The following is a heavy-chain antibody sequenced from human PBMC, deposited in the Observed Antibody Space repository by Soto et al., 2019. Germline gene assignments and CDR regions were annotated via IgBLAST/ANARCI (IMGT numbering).Heavy chain of an antibody. J-gene: IGHJ5*02. CDR3: AKWSGGYTHDHNWFDP. V-gene: IGHV3-23*01. Sequence: EVQLLESGGGLVQPGGSLRLSCAASGFTFSSYAMSWVRQAPGKGLEWVSAISGSGGSTYYADSVKGRFTISRDNSKNTLYLQMNSLRAEDTAVYYCAKWSGGYTHDHNWFDPWGQGTLVTVSS. CDR2: ISGSGGST. CDR1: GFTFSSYA. D-gene: IGHD5-12*01.